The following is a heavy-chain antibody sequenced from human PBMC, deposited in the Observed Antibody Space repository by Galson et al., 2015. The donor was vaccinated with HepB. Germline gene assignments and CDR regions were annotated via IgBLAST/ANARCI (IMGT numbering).Heavy chain of an antibody. CDR2: ISGSGGSI. D-gene: IGHD2-21*01. J-gene: IGHJ5*01. CDR3: AKKHIVVVIAKNWFDS. Sequence: SLRLSCAASGFTFSSYAMSWVRQAPGKGLEWVSTISGSGGSIYYADSVKGRFTISRDNSKNTLYLQMNSLRAEDTAVYYCAKKHIVVVIAKNWFDSWGQGTLVTVSS. V-gene: IGHV3-23*01. CDR1: GFTFSSYA.